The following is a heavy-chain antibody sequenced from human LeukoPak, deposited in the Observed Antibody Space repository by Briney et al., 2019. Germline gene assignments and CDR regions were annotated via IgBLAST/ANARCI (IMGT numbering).Heavy chain of an antibody. J-gene: IGHJ6*03. CDR3: ARRPLSWGYYYYYMDV. D-gene: IGHD3-16*01. Sequence: GRSLRLSCAAAGFTFSKFAMHWVRQAPGKGLEWVAVVSYDGSYKYYADSVKGRFTISRDNSKNTLYLQMNSLRAEDTAVYYCARRPLSWGYYYYYMDVWGKGTTVTISS. V-gene: IGHV3-30*04. CDR1: GFTFSKFA. CDR2: VSYDGSYK.